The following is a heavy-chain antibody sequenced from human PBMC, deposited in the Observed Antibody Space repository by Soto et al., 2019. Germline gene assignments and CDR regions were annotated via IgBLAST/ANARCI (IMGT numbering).Heavy chain of an antibody. CDR1: GFTFTSYA. Sequence: VQLLESGGGLVQPGSYLLLSCAASGFTFTSYAMRWVRQPPGKRLEWVAAFSCTGSKISYSVSLKGRFTISRAPSNHTLYLQMSSLGDDDPAVYYCANWTSYYYDASAYYDYWGQGTMGTVAS. V-gene: IGHV3-23*01. D-gene: IGHD3-22*01. J-gene: IGHJ4*02. CDR3: ANWTSYYYDASAYYDY. CDR2: FSCTGSKI.